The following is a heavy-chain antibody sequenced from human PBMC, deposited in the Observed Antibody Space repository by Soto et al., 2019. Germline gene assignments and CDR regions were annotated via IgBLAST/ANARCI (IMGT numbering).Heavy chain of an antibody. Sequence: PGGSLRLSCAASGFTFSSYWMSWVRQAPGKGLEWVANIKQDGSEKYYVDSVKGRFTISRDNAKNSLYLKMNSLRAEDTAVYNCAIYLFCGRDSCYSFTFDIWGQGTMVTVSS. CDR1: GFTFSSYW. CDR3: AIYLFCGRDSCYSFTFDI. D-gene: IGHD2-15*01. V-gene: IGHV3-7*01. CDR2: IKQDGSEK. J-gene: IGHJ3*02.